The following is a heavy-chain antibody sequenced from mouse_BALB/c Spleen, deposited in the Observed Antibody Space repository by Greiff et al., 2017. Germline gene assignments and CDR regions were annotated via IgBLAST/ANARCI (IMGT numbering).Heavy chain of an antibody. CDR3: TRDYGSSSYWYLDV. V-gene: IGHV1-5*01. CDR1: GYTFTSYW. CDR2: IYPGNSDT. Sequence: EVQLQQSGTVLARPGASVKMSCKASGYTFTSYWMHWVKQRPGQGLEWIGAIYPGNSDTSYNQKFKGKAKLTAVTSTSTAYMELSSLTNEDSAVYYCTRDYGSSSYWYLDVWGAGTTVTVSS. D-gene: IGHD1-1*01. J-gene: IGHJ1*01.